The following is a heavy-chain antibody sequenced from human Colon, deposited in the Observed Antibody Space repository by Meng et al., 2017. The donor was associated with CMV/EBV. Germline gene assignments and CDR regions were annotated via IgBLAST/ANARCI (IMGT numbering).Heavy chain of an antibody. Sequence: GESLKISCAASGFVLGDYFMNWVRQAPGKGLEWVAYISSTSYTIYYADSVKGRFTISRDNSKNLLYLQMNSLRADDTAVYYSAHHGGFGELGPVLFEYYYDNMDVWGQGTTVTVSS. J-gene: IGHJ6*02. V-gene: IGHV3-11*01. CDR2: ISSTSYTI. CDR1: GFVLGDYF. CDR3: AHHGGFGELGPVLFEYYYDNMDV. D-gene: IGHD3-10*01.